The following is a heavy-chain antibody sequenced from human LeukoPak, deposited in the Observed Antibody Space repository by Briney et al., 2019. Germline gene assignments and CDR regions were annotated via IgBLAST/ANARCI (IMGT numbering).Heavy chain of an antibody. J-gene: IGHJ4*02. CDR1: GFTFSNYW. D-gene: IGHD6-19*01. V-gene: IGHV3-7*05. CDR3: AREAVAGTKFPFDY. CDR2: IKQDGSDK. Sequence: TGGSLRLSCAASGFTFSNYWMSWVRQAPGKGLEWVANIKQDGSDKYYVDSVKGRFTISRDNAKNSLYLQMNSLRAEDTAVYYCAREAVAGTKFPFDYWGQGTLVTVSS.